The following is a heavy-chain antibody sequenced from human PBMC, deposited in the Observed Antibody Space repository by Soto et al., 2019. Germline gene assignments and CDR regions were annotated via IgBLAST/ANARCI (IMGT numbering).Heavy chain of an antibody. V-gene: IGHV3-7*01. J-gene: IGHJ5*02. Sequence: PVGSLRLSCAGSGFPFSNNWMSWVRQAPGKGLEWVANINQDGSDRRYVGSAVGRFTISRDNAKNSLFLQMSSLGVEDTAIYYCARDVAFYNSFDPWGQGTLVTVSS. CDR3: ARDVAFYNSFDP. CDR1: GFPFSNNW. CDR2: INQDGSDR.